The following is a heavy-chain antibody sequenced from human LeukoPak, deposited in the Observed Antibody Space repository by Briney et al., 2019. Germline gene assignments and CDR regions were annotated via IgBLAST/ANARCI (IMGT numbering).Heavy chain of an antibody. V-gene: IGHV4-39*01. CDR1: GGSISSSSYY. Sequence: SETLSLTCTVSGGSISSSSYYWGWIRQPPGKGLEWIGSMYYSGSTYYNPSFKSRVTISVDTSKHQFSLKLSSVTAADTALYYSTRHVWSGYYCFDHWGQGTLVTVS. CDR3: TRHVWSGYYCFDH. CDR2: MYYSGST. J-gene: IGHJ4*02. D-gene: IGHD3-3*01.